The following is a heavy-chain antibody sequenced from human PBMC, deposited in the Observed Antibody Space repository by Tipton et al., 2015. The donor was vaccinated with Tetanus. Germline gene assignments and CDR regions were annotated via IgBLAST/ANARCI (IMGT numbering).Heavy chain of an antibody. CDR1: GGSISSYY. J-gene: IGHJ5*02. CDR2: INHSGST. Sequence: TLSLTCAVSGGSISSYYWSWIRQPPGKGLEWIGEINHSGSTNYNPSLKSRVTISVDTSKNQFSLKLSSVTAADTAVYYCARGQLLSRDWFDPWGQGTLVTVSS. D-gene: IGHD2-2*01. CDR3: ARGQLLSRDWFDP. V-gene: IGHV4-34*01.